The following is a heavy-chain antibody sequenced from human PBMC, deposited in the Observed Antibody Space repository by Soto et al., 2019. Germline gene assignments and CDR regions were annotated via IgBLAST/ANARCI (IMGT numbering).Heavy chain of an antibody. J-gene: IGHJ4*02. V-gene: IGHV1-18*04. CDR3: ARGYYYDSSGYFHLFDY. CDR2: ISAYNGNT. Sequence: QVPLVQSGAEVKKPGASVKVSCKASGYTFTSYGISWVRQAPGQGLEWMGWISAYNGNTNYAQKLQGRVTMTTDTSTSTAYMELRSLRSDDTAVYYCARGYYYDSSGYFHLFDYWGQGTLVTVSS. D-gene: IGHD3-22*01. CDR1: GYTFTSYG.